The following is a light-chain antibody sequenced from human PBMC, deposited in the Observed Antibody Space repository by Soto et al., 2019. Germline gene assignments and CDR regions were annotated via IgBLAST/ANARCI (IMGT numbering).Light chain of an antibody. Sequence: QLVLTQSSSASASLGSSVKLTCTLSSGHSSYIIAWHQQQPGKAPRYLMKLEGSGSYNKGSGVPDRFSGSSSGADRYLTISNLQFEAEADYSCETWDSNTRVFGGGTKLTVL. CDR2: LEGSGSY. CDR1: SGHSSYI. CDR3: ETWDSNTRV. V-gene: IGLV4-60*02. J-gene: IGLJ3*02.